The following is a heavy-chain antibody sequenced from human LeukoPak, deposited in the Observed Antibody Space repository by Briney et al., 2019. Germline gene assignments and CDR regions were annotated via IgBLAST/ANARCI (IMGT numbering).Heavy chain of an antibody. V-gene: IGHV4-34*01. Sequence: SETLSLTCAVYSGSFSGYSWSWIRQPPGKGLEWIGEINHSGSINYNPSVRSRVTISEDTSKNQSSLNLNSVTAADTAVYYCARGRGDEYGDYDYWGQGTLVTVSS. CDR2: INHSGSI. J-gene: IGHJ4*02. CDR1: SGSFSGYS. CDR3: ARGRGDEYGDYDY. D-gene: IGHD4-17*01.